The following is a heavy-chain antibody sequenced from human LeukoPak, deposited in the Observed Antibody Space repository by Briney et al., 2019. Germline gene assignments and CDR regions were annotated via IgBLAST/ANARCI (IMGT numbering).Heavy chain of an antibody. D-gene: IGHD2-21*02. CDR2: INWNGGST. CDR1: GFTFSSYS. CDR3: ARDACGGDCYSDYYYYYYMDV. J-gene: IGHJ6*03. V-gene: IGHV3-20*04. Sequence: GGSLRLSCAASGFTFSSYSMNWVRQAPGKGLEWVSGINWNGGSTGYADSVKGRFTISRDNAKNSLYLQMNSLRAEDTALYYCARDACGGDCYSDYYYYYYMDVWGKGTTVTVSS.